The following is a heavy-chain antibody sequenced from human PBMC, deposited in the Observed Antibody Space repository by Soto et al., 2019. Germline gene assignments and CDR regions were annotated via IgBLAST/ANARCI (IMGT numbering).Heavy chain of an antibody. J-gene: IGHJ4*02. Sequence: EMQLLESGGGLVQPGGSLRLSCAASGFTFSSYAMSWVRQAPGKGLEWVSSISGSGDSIYYADSVKGRFTISRDNSKNTLYLQMNSLRAEDTAVYFCAKVPTWTYLDYWGQGTLVTVSS. CDR3: AKVPTWTYLDY. V-gene: IGHV3-23*01. CDR2: ISGSGDSI. D-gene: IGHD2-2*01. CDR1: GFTFSSYA.